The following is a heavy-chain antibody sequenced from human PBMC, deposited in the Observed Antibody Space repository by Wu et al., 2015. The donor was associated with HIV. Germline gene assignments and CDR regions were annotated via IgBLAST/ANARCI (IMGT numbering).Heavy chain of an antibody. D-gene: IGHD3-3*01. CDR1: GGTFSSYA. J-gene: IGHJ6*03. V-gene: IGHV1-69*12. Sequence: QVQLVQSGAEVKKPGSSVKVSCKASGGTFSSYAISWVRQAPGQGLEWMGGIIPIFGTANYAQKFQGRVTITADESTSTAYMELSSLRSEDTAVYYCARGIYDFWSGSAYYYYYMDVWGKGTTGHRLL. CDR3: ARGIYDFWSGSAYYYYYMDV. CDR2: IIPIFGTA.